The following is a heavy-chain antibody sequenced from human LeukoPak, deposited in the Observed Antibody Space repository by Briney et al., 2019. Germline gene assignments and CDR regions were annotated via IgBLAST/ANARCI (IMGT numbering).Heavy chain of an antibody. Sequence: GGSLRLSCAASGFTFSIYAMSWVRQAPGKGLEWVAVISDDGSKIYYADSVKGRFTISRDNSKNTLYLQMNSLRAEDTAVYYCARRAGAYSHPYDYWGQGTLVTVSS. CDR1: GFTFSIYA. CDR3: ARRAGAYSHPYDY. J-gene: IGHJ4*02. CDR2: ISDDGSKI. V-gene: IGHV3-30*14. D-gene: IGHD4/OR15-4a*01.